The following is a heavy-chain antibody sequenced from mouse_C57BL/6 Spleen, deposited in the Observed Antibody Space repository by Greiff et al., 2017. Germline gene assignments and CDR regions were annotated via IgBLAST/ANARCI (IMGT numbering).Heavy chain of an antibody. CDR1: GFTFSSYA. Sequence: EVKLVESGGGLVKPGGSLKLSCAASGFTFSSYAMSWVRQTPEKRLEWVATISDGGSYTYYPDNVKGRFTISRDNAKNNLYLQMSHLKSEDTAMYYCARDALRERGYFDVWGTGTTVTVSS. V-gene: IGHV5-4*01. CDR3: ARDALRERGYFDV. J-gene: IGHJ1*03. CDR2: ISDGGSYT. D-gene: IGHD1-1*01.